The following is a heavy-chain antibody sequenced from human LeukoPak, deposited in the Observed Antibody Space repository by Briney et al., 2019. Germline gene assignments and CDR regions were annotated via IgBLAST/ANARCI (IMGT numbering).Heavy chain of an antibody. CDR3: ARDKILWFRELLGY. V-gene: IGHV1-2*02. Sequence: SSVNVSCKASGYTFTGWYMHGVRQAPGQGLEGMGWINPNSGGTNYAQKFQGRVTMTRDTSISTAYMELSRLRSDDTAVYYCARDKILWFRELLGYWGQGTLVTVSS. D-gene: IGHD3-10*01. CDR2: INPNSGGT. J-gene: IGHJ4*02. CDR1: GYTFTGWY.